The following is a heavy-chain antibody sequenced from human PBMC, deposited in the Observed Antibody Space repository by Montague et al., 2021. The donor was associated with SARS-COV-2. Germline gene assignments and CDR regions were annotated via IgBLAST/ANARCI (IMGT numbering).Heavy chain of an antibody. D-gene: IGHD2-2*01. Sequence: SETLSLTCAVYGGSFSDYYWSWIRQPPGKGLEWIGEINHSGSTNYNPSLKSRVTISVDTSQNQFSLKLSSVTAADTAVYYCASFLRRVVPAATGHWEKNDYYYYVDVGGKGTRVTVSS. CDR2: INHSGST. CDR3: ASFLRRVVPAATGHWEKNDYYYYVDV. J-gene: IGHJ6*03. CDR1: GGSFSDYY. V-gene: IGHV4-34*01.